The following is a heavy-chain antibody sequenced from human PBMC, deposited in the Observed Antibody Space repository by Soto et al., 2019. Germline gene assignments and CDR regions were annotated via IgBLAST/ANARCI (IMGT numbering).Heavy chain of an antibody. CDR2: MSHVGSS. CDR1: GVSIDSSYW. D-gene: IGHD6-19*01. Sequence: QVQLQESGPGLVKPAGTMSLKPSGTLSLTCAVSGVSIDSSYWWGWVRQPPGRDLAWLGDMSHVGSSILNPSIKTRGFLFVAKAKNQVSLSLSFVTAADTGTYYCASSFGLYAVDSWGQGILVTVSS. V-gene: IGHV4-4*02. CDR3: ASSFGLYAVDS. J-gene: IGHJ4*02.